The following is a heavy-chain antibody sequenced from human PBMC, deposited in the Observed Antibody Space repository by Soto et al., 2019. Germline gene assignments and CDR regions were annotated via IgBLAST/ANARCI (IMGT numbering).Heavy chain of an antibody. CDR1: GFTFDDYA. CDR3: ARVPAANYCYYMDV. CDR2: ISWKGGSI. Sequence: EVQLVESGGGLVQPGRSLRLSCAASGFTFDDYAMHWVRQAPGKGLEWVSGISWKGGSIGYADSVKGRFTISRDNAKNSLYLQMDSLRAEDTAFYYCARVPAANYCYYMDVWGKGTTVTVS. D-gene: IGHD2-2*01. V-gene: IGHV3-9*01. J-gene: IGHJ6*03.